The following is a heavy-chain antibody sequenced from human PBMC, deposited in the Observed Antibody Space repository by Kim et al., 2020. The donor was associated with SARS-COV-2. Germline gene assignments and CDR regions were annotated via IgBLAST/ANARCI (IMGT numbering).Heavy chain of an antibody. D-gene: IGHD2-2*01. CDR1: GGSFSGYY. CDR2: INHSGST. V-gene: IGHV4-34*01. J-gene: IGHJ5*02. CDR3: SLGGYCSSTSCYERGWFDP. Sequence: SETLSLTCAVYGGSFSGYYWSWIRQPPGKGLEWIGEINHSGSTNYNPSLKSRVTISVDTSKNQFSLKLSSVTAADTAVYYCSLGGYCSSTSCYERGWFDPWGQGTLVTVSS.